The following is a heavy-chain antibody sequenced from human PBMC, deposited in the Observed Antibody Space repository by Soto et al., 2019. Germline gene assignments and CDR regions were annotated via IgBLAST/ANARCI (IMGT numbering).Heavy chain of an antibody. CDR2: VNTYNGNP. V-gene: IGHV1-18*01. D-gene: IGHD6-6*01. CDR1: GYTFTNYA. Sequence: QVQLAQSGVEVKKPGASVKVSRKASGYTFTNYAISWVRQAPGRGLEWMGWVNTYNGNPNYAQIFQGRVTMTTDTSTGTAYMELRSLKSDDSAVYYCARDSQYSTDWQRFDSWGQGTLVTVSS. J-gene: IGHJ4*02. CDR3: ARDSQYSTDWQRFDS.